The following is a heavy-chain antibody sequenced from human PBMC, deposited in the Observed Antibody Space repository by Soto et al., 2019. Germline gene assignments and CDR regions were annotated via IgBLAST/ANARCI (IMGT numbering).Heavy chain of an antibody. V-gene: IGHV3-30*18. Sequence: GGSLRLSCAASGFTFSSHGMHWFRQAPGKGLEWVAVISYDGSNKYYADSVKGRFTISRDNSKNTLYLQMNSLRAEDTAVYYCAKVEKWELIDAFDVWGQGTMVTVSS. CDR2: ISYDGSNK. J-gene: IGHJ3*01. CDR1: GFTFSSHG. CDR3: AKVEKWELIDAFDV. D-gene: IGHD1-26*01.